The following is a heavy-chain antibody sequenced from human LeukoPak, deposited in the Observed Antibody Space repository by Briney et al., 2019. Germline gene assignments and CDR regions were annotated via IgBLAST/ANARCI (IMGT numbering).Heavy chain of an antibody. V-gene: IGHV3-15*07. CDR1: GLTLSNVW. Sequence: GGSLRLSCAVSGLTLSNVWMNWVRQAPGKGLEWVGRIGSRGDGGTTDFAAPVKGRFTIPRDDSKNTLYLQMNSLTSEDTAVYYCSQGSAQYFDYWGQGTLVTVSS. D-gene: IGHD2-15*01. CDR2: IGSRGDGGTT. J-gene: IGHJ4*02. CDR3: SQGSAQYFDY.